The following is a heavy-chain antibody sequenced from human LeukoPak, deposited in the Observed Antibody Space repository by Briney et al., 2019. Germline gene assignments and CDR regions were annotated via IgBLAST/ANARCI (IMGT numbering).Heavy chain of an antibody. CDR1: GFTFSSYA. J-gene: IGHJ4*02. CDR3: ARWPGAYDC. V-gene: IGHV3-64*01. Sequence: GGSLRLSCAASGFTFSSYAMSWVRQAPGKGLEYVAAISSNGGSTYYANSVKGRFTISRDNSTNTLYLQMGSLRVEDMAVYYCARWPGAYDCWGQGVLVTVSS. CDR2: ISSNGGST. D-gene: IGHD2-21*01.